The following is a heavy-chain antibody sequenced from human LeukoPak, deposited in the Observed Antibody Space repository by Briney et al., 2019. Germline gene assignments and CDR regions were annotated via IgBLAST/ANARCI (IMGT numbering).Heavy chain of an antibody. CDR1: GFTFNNYG. CDR3: AKESGSSVTYYYYMNV. CDR2: IRSDGSNK. Sequence: SGGSLRLSCAASGFTFNNYGIHWVRQAPGKGLEWVAFIRSDGSNKYYADSVKGRFTISRDNSKNTLYLQMNSLRTEDTAVYYCAKESGSSVTYYYYMNVWGKGTTVTVSS. V-gene: IGHV3-30*02. D-gene: IGHD6-25*01. J-gene: IGHJ6*03.